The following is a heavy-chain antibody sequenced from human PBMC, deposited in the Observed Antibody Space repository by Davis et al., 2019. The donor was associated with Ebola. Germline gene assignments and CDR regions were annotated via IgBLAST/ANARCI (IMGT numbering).Heavy chain of an antibody. CDR2: IIPIFGTA. CDR1: GGTFSSYA. D-gene: IGHD1-1*01. CDR3: ARGWGLEPQEHYFNY. V-gene: IGHV1-69*01. Sequence: VKVSCKASGGTFSSYAISWVRQAPGQGLEWMGGIIPIFGTANYAQKFQGRVTITADESTSTAYMELSSLRSEDTAVYYCARGWGLEPQEHYFNYWGQGTLVTVSS. J-gene: IGHJ4*02.